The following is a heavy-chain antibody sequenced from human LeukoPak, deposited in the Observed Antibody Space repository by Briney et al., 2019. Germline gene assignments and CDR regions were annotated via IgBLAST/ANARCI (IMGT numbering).Heavy chain of an antibody. CDR3: ARDSPIAAAYFDY. V-gene: IGHV3-64*04. J-gene: IGHJ4*02. CDR2: ISSDGGST. Sequence: GGSLRLSCSASGFTFSGYGMHWVRQAPGKGLEYVSAISSDGGSTYYADSVKGRFTISRDNSKSTLFLQMNSLRAEDTAVYYCARDSPIAAAYFDYWGQGTLVTVSS. CDR1: GFTFSGYG. D-gene: IGHD6-25*01.